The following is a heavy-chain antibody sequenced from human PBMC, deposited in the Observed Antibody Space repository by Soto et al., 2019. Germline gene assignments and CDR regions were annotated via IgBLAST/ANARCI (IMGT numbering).Heavy chain of an antibody. CDR2: INPNSGGT. CDR1: GYTFTGYY. CDR3: ARGSPYGDYRDYCYGMDV. J-gene: IGHJ6*02. D-gene: IGHD4-17*01. Sequence: ASVKVSCKASGYTFTGYYMHWVRQAPGQGLEWMGWINPNSGGTNYAQKFQGWVTMTRDTPISTAYMELSRLRSDDTAVYYCARGSPYGDYRDYCYGMDVWGQGTTVTVSS. V-gene: IGHV1-2*04.